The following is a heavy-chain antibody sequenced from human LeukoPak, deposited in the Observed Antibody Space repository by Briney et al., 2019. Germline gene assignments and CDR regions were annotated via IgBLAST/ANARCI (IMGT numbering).Heavy chain of an antibody. V-gene: IGHV3-11*01. CDR2: ISSSGSTI. Sequence: GGSLRLSCAASGFTFSDYYMSWIRQAPGKGLEWVSYISSSGSTIYYADSVKGRFTISSDNAKNSLYLQMNSLRAEDTAVYYCARDDPLGELLLGYHYWGQGTLVTVSS. CDR1: GFTFSDYY. D-gene: IGHD1-26*01. CDR3: ARDDPLGELLLGYHY. J-gene: IGHJ4*02.